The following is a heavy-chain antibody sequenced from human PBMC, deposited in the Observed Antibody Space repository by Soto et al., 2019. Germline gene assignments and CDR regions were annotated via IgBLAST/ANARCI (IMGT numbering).Heavy chain of an antibody. Sequence: GGSLRLSCTVSGFTLSSFAMSWVRQAPGKGLEWVSGISDGGDFTFYADSVRGRFTISTDNSKNTLYLQMSSLRAEDTAVYHCAKDRFSRGYDAFDVWGQGTMVTVSS. CDR1: GFTLSSFA. V-gene: IGHV3-23*01. CDR2: ISDGGDFT. J-gene: IGHJ3*01. CDR3: AKDRFSRGYDAFDV. D-gene: IGHD2-2*01.